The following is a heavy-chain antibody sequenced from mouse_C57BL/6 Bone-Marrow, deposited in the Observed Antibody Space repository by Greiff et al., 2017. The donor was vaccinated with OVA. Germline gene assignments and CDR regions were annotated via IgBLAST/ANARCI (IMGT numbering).Heavy chain of an antibody. CDR2: IDPENGDT. D-gene: IGHD1-1*01. CDR3: TSYYDGSSDY. Sequence: EVQLQQSGAELVRPGASVKLSCTASGFNIKDDYMHWVKQRPEQGLEWIGWIDPENGDTEYASKFQGKATITADTSSNTAYLQLSSLTSEDTAVYYCTSYYDGSSDYWGQGTTLTVSS. V-gene: IGHV14-4*01. J-gene: IGHJ2*01. CDR1: GFNIKDDY.